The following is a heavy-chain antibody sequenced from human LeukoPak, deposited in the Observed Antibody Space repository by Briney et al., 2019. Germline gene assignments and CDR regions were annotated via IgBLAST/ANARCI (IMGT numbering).Heavy chain of an antibody. Sequence: GGSLRLSCAASGFTFSSYAMSWVRQAPGKGLEWVSAISGSGGSTYYADSVKGRFTISRDNSKNTLYLQMNSLRAEDTAVYYCAKTLKEGWLQLGYYFDYWGQGTLVTVSS. J-gene: IGHJ4*02. CDR1: GFTFSSYA. V-gene: IGHV3-23*01. D-gene: IGHD5-24*01. CDR3: AKTLKEGWLQLGYYFDY. CDR2: ISGSGGST.